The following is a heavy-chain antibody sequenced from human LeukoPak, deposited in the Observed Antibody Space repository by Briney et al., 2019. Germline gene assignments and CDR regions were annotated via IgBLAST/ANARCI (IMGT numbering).Heavy chain of an antibody. CDR3: ASGDSIAAASSPYYYYYSMDV. CDR1: GYTFTSYY. D-gene: IGHD6-13*01. J-gene: IGHJ6*04. CDR2: INPSGGST. Sequence: ASVKVSCKASGYTFTSYYMHWVRQAPGQGLEWMGIINPSGGSTSYAQKFQGRVTMTRDTSTSTVYMELSSLRSEDTAVYYCASGDSIAAASSPYYYYYSMDVWGKGTTVTVSS. V-gene: IGHV1-46*01.